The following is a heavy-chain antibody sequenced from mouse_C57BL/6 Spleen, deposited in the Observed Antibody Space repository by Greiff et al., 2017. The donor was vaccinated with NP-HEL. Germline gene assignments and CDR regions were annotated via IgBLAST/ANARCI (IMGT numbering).Heavy chain of an antibody. CDR1: GYTFTSYW. Sequence: QVQLQQPGAELVEPGASVKMSCKASGYTFTSYWITWVKQRPGQGLEWIGDIYPGSGSTNYNEKFKSKATLTVDTSSSTAYMQLSSLTSEDSAVYYCARGDDYDRGWFAYWGQGTLVTVSA. CDR3: ARGDDYDRGWFAY. D-gene: IGHD2-4*01. J-gene: IGHJ3*01. V-gene: IGHV1-55*01. CDR2: IYPGSGST.